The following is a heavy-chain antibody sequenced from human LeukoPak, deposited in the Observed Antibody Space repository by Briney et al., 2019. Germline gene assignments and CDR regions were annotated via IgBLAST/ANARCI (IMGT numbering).Heavy chain of an antibody. D-gene: IGHD5-24*01. CDR3: AKDLTNGYCFEY. CDR2: VRPGGNER. J-gene: IGHJ4*02. CDR1: GFTFSDHV. V-gene: IGHV3-30*02. Sequence: GGSLRLSCAASGFTFSDHVMDWVRQVPGKGLQWVAFVRPGGNERYYADSMKGRFTVSRDNSKNTLYLQMNSLRTEDSAVYYCAKDLTNGYCFEYWGQGNLVTVSS.